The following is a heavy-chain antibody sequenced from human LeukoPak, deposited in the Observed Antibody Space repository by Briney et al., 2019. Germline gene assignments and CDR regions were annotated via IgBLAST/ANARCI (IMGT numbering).Heavy chain of an antibody. V-gene: IGHV3-66*02. CDR3: AREWIY. D-gene: IGHD2-2*03. Sequence: GGSLRLSCAASGFTVSRNYMIWVRQAPGKGLEWVSVIYTGGNTYYADSVKGQFTISRDNSKNTVYLQMNSLRVEDTAVYYCAREWIYWGQGTLVTVSS. CDR2: IYTGGNT. CDR1: GFTVSRNY. J-gene: IGHJ4*02.